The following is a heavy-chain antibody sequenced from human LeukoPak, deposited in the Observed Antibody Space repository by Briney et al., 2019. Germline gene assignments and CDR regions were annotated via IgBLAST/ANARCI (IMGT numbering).Heavy chain of an antibody. CDR1: GGTFSSYA. CDR3: ATHRGDDKARGPFDY. CDR2: IIPIFGIA. J-gene: IGHJ4*02. V-gene: IGHV1-69*04. D-gene: IGHD3-10*01. Sequence: ASVKVSCKASGGTFSSYAISWVRQAPGQGLEWMGRIIPIFGIASYAQKFQGRVTITADKSTSTAYKELSSLRSEDTAVYYCATHRGDDKARGPFDYWGQGTLVTVSS.